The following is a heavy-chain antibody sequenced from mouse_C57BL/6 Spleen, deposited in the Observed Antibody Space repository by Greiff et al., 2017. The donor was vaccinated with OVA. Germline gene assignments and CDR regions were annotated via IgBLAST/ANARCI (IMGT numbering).Heavy chain of an antibody. Sequence: EVNVVESGEGLVKPGGSLKLSCAASGFTFSSYAMSWVRQTPEKRLEWVAYISSGGDYIYYADTVKGRFTISRDNARNTLYLQMSSLKSEDTAMYYCTRGGTGTTFDYWGQGTTLTVSS. V-gene: IGHV5-9-1*02. J-gene: IGHJ2*01. CDR2: ISSGGDYI. D-gene: IGHD4-1*01. CDR3: TRGGTGTTFDY. CDR1: GFTFSSYA.